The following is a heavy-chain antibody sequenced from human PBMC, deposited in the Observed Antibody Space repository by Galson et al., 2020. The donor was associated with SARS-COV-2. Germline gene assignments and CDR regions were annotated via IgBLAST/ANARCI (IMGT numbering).Heavy chain of an antibody. CDR1: GITFSIYW. J-gene: IGHJ3*02. CDR2: INSDGSSI. D-gene: IGHD3-10*01. V-gene: IGHV3-74*01. CDR3: AREDGVDAFNI. Sequence: LSLTCAASGITFSIYWMHWVRQAPAKGLVWDSRINSDGSSISYADSVKGRFTVSRNNAKNTLYLQMNSLRADDTAVYYCAREDGVDAFNIWGQGTMVTVSS.